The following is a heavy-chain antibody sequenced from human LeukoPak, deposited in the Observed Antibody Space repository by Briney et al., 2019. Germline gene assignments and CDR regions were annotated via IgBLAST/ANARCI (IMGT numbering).Heavy chain of an antibody. Sequence: GRSLRLSCAASGFTFDDYAMHWVRQAPGKGLEWVSAISGSGGSTYYADSVKGRFTISRDNSKNTLYLQMNSLRAEDTAVYYCAKEGYYYDSSGYYLPVGYDYWGQGTLVTVSS. CDR3: AKEGYYYDSSGYYLPVGYDY. CDR1: GFTFDDYA. V-gene: IGHV3-23*01. J-gene: IGHJ4*02. D-gene: IGHD3-22*01. CDR2: ISGSGGST.